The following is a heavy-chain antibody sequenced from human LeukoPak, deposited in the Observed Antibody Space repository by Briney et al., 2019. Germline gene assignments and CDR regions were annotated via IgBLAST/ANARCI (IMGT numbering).Heavy chain of an antibody. J-gene: IGHJ5*02. CDR2: INHSGST. D-gene: IGHD3-16*01. V-gene: IGHV4-34*01. CDR1: GGSFSGYY. CDR3: ARDRRALAGGWFDP. Sequence: SETLSLTCAVYGGSFSGYYWSWIRQPPGKGLEWIGEINHSGSTYYNPSLKSRVTISVDTSKNQFSLKLSSVTAADTAVYYCARDRRALAGGWFDPWGQGTLVTVSS.